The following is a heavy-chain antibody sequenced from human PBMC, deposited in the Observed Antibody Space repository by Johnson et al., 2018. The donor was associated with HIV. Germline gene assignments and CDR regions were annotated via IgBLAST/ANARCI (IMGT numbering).Heavy chain of an antibody. Sequence: VQLVESGGGLVQPGGSLRLSCAGSGFIFRTHWIHWVRQPPGKGLEWVATIRQDGSEKFYVDSVKGRFTIFRDNAENSLFLQMDSLRAEDTAVYYCARDDGSGWYGLGAFDIWGQGTMVTVSS. J-gene: IGHJ3*02. CDR1: GFIFRTHW. CDR2: IRQDGSEK. V-gene: IGHV3-7*05. D-gene: IGHD6-13*01. CDR3: ARDDGSGWYGLGAFDI.